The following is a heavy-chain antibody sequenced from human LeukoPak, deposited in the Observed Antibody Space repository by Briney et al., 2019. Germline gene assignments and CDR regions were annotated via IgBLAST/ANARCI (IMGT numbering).Heavy chain of an antibody. CDR1: GYTFTSYG. CDR3: ARESTRERPGC. V-gene: IGHV1-18*01. D-gene: IGHD1-1*01. CDR2: ISAYNGNT. Sequence: GASVKVSCKASGYTFTSYGISWVRQAPGQGLEWMGWISAYNGNTNYAQKLQGRVTMTTDTSTSTAYMELSSLRAEDTAVYYCARESTRERPGCWGQGTLVTVSS. J-gene: IGHJ4*02.